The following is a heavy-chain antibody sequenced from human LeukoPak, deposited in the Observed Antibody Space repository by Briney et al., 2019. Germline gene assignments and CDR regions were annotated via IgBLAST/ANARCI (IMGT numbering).Heavy chain of an antibody. Sequence: GGSLRLSCAASGFTFSNYWMSWVRQAPGKGLEWVASIKQDGSEKYYVDSVKGRFTISRDNAKNSLYLQMNSLRAEDTAVYYCARESSSWYDGRFDYWGQGTLVTVSS. CDR3: ARESSSWYDGRFDY. V-gene: IGHV3-7*01. CDR1: GFTFSNYW. D-gene: IGHD6-13*01. CDR2: IKQDGSEK. J-gene: IGHJ4*02.